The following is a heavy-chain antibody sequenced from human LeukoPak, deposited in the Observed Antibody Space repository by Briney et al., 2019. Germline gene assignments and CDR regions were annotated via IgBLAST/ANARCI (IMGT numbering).Heavy chain of an antibody. J-gene: IGHJ4*02. CDR1: GSSISSHY. D-gene: IGHD3-16*02. Sequence: PSETLSLTCTVSGSSISSHYWSWIRQPPGKGLEWIGYIYYSGSTNYNPSLKSRGTISVDTSKNQFSLKLSSVTAADTAVYYCARGPFDYVWGSYRPLWDYWGQGTLVTVSS. CDR2: IYYSGST. CDR3: ARGPFDYVWGSYRPLWDY. V-gene: IGHV4-59*11.